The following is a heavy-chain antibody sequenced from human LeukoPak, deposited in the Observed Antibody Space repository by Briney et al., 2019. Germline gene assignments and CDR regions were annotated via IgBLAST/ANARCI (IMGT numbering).Heavy chain of an antibody. CDR3: AKGPMVRGVILDY. Sequence: GGSLRLSCAASGFTFSSYAMSWVRQAPGKGLEWVSAISGSGGSTYYADSVKGRFTISRDNSKNTLYLQMNTLRAEDTAVYYCAKGPMVRGVILDYWGQGTLVTVSS. CDR1: GFTFSSYA. D-gene: IGHD3-10*01. J-gene: IGHJ4*02. CDR2: ISGSGGST. V-gene: IGHV3-23*01.